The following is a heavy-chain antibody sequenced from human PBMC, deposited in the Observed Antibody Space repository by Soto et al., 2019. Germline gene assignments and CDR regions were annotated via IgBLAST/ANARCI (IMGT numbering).Heavy chain of an antibody. CDR2: IKPDGSDK. J-gene: IGHJ4*02. CDR1: GFTFSSYS. V-gene: IGHV3-7*03. CDR3: ARIPSSSARDY. Sequence: GGSLRLSCAASGFTFSSYSMSWVRQAPGKGLQWVASIKPDGSDKYYMDSVKGRFAISRDNAKNSLYLQMNSLRAEDTALYYCARIPSSSARDYWGQGALVTVSS. D-gene: IGHD3-22*01.